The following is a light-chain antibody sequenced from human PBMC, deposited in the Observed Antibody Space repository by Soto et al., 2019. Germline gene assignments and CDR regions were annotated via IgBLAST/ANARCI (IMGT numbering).Light chain of an antibody. CDR3: QQYNDNWT. J-gene: IGKJ1*01. CDR2: KAS. CDR1: QSISSW. Sequence: QMTQSPSTLSASLGDRVPITCWSSQSISSWLSWYQQKPGKAPKLLIYKASTLQSGVPSRFSGSGSGTEFTLAISSLQPDDSATYYCQQYNDNWTFGQGT. V-gene: IGKV1-5*03.